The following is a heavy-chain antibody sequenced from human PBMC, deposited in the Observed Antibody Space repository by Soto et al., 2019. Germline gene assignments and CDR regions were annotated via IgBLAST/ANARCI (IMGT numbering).Heavy chain of an antibody. J-gene: IGHJ3*02. D-gene: IGHD6-13*01. CDR3: ARVRRYSSRPDAFDI. CDR1: GGSISSYY. Sequence: SETLSLTCTISGGSISSYYWSRMRQPPGKGLEWIGYIYYSGSTNYNPSLKSRVTISVDTSKNQFSLKLSSVTAADTAVYYCARVRRYSSRPDAFDIWGQGTMVTVSS. V-gene: IGHV4-59*01. CDR2: IYYSGST.